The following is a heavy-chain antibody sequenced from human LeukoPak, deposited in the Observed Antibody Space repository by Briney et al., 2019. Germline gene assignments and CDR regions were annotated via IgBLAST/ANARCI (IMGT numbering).Heavy chain of an antibody. CDR1: GFTFSNYG. J-gene: IGHJ4*02. CDR3: AKGGEYQLPFDY. CDR2: ISGSGDTT. Sequence: PGGSLRLSCAASGFTFSNYGMSWVRQAPGKGLEWVSTISGSGDTTYYADSVKGRFTISRDNSKNTLYLQMGSLRAEDMAVYYCAKGGEYQLPFDYWGQGTLVTVSS. V-gene: IGHV3-23*01. D-gene: IGHD2-2*01.